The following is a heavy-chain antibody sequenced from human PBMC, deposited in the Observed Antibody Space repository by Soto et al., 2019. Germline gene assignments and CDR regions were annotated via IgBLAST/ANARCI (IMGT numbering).Heavy chain of an antibody. CDR2: IYWDDDE. J-gene: IGHJ4*02. CDR3: ARRGRSGSYYYDY. CDR1: GFSLNTPGEG. V-gene: IGHV2-5*02. Sequence: QITLKESGPPSVKPTQTLTLTCTFSGFSLNTPGEGVGWIRQPPGKALEWLALIYWDDDEHYSPSLRSRLTITKDTSKNQVVLTLTNMDSEDTATYYCARRGRSGSYYYDYWGQGILVTVSS. D-gene: IGHD3-10*01.